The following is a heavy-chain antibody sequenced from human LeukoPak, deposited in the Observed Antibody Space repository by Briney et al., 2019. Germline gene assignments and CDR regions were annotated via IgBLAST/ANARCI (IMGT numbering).Heavy chain of an antibody. D-gene: IGHD3-10*01. J-gene: IGHJ3*02. V-gene: IGHV3-48*02. Sequence: GGSLRHSRVASGFTFTSDSMNSVRPAPGKGLAGFSYISSISSTINYAVPVKGRFTISRDNAKNSLYLQMNGLRDEDTAVYYCARDVVRGGAFDIWGQGTMVTVPS. CDR1: GFTFTSDS. CDR2: ISSISSTI. CDR3: ARDVVRGGAFDI.